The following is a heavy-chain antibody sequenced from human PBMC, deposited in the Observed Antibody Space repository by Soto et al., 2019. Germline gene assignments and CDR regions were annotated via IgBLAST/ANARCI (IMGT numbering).Heavy chain of an antibody. CDR2: ISSSSTYI. D-gene: IGHD5-18*01. CDR3: ARDLGYSCGYGMDV. Sequence: EVQLVEAGGGLVKPGGSLRLSCAASGFTFSSYSMGWVRQAPGKGLEWVSSISSSSTYIYYAYSVNGRFTISRDNAKHSLYLQMNSLRAQDTAVYFWARDLGYSCGYGMDVWGQGTSVTVSS. J-gene: IGHJ6*02. V-gene: IGHV3-21*01. CDR1: GFTFSSYS.